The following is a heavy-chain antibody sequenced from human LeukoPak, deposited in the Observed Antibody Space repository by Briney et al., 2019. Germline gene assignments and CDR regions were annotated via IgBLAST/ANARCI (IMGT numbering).Heavy chain of an antibody. CDR2: IHNSGTT. D-gene: IGHD3-10*01. J-gene: IGHJ4*02. Sequence: SETLSLTCTVSGGSLGNYYWSWIRQPPGKALEWIGEIHNSGTTNYNPSLNSRVTISEDTSKNQFYLNLSSVTAADTAVYYCARRYYYNLGSFPFDFWGQGTLVTVSS. CDR1: GGSLGNYY. V-gene: IGHV4-59*12. CDR3: ARRYYYNLGSFPFDF.